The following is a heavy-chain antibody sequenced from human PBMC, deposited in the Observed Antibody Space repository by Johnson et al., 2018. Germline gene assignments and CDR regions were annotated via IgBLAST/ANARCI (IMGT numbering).Heavy chain of an antibody. V-gene: IGHV3-74*01. D-gene: IGHD4-11*01. J-gene: IGHJ6*03. CDR2: INSDGSRT. Sequence: VQLRESGGGLVQPGGSLGLSCAASGFTFSSYWMHWVRQAPGKGLVWVSRINSDGSRTRYADSGKGRFNIARDNAKNPLDLQMNSLRAEETAVYYCARGGTVTTPLYYYYYDRDVWGKGTTVTVSS. CDR3: ARGGTVTTPLYYYYYDRDV. CDR1: GFTFSSYW.